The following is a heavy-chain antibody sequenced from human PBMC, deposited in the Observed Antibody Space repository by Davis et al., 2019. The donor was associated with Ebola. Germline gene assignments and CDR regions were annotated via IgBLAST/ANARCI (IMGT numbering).Heavy chain of an antibody. CDR3: ARADYGSGSSYGMDV. CDR2: ISSSSNTI. J-gene: IGHJ6*04. D-gene: IGHD3-10*01. V-gene: IGHV3-48*02. CDR1: GFTFSSYS. Sequence: GESLKISCAASGFTFSSYSMNWVRQAPGKGLEWVSYISSSSNTIYYADSVKGRFTISRDNAKNSLYLQMNSLRDEDTAMYYCARADYGSGSSYGMDVWGKGTTVTVSS.